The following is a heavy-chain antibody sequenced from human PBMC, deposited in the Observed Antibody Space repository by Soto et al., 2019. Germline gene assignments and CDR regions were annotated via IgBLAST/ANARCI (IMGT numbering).Heavy chain of an antibody. Sequence: SVKVSCKASGGTFSSYAISWVRQAPGQGLEWMGGIIPIFGTANYAQKFQGRVTITADKSTSTAYMELSSLRSEDTAVYYCARVGEWELLHFDYWGQGTLVTVSS. CDR1: GGTFSSYA. CDR2: IIPIFGTA. D-gene: IGHD1-26*01. CDR3: ARVGEWELLHFDY. J-gene: IGHJ4*02. V-gene: IGHV1-69*06.